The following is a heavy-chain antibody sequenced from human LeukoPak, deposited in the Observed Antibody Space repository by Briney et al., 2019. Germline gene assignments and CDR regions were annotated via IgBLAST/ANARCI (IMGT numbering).Heavy chain of an antibody. CDR2: IRSKAYGGTT. J-gene: IGHJ5*02. V-gene: IGHV3-49*04. Sequence: GGSLRLSCRASGFILCDYAVSWVRQAPGKGLEWVGFIRSKAYGGTTDYAASVKGRITLSRDDSKSIAYLQMNSLKIEDTAVYHCTRGRTYSSAWGPGTLVTVSS. CDR1: GFILCDYA. D-gene: IGHD6-19*01. CDR3: TRGRTYSSA.